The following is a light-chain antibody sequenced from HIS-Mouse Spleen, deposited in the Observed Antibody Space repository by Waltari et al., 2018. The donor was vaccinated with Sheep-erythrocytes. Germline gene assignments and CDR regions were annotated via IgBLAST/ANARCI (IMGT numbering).Light chain of an antibody. J-gene: IGLJ2*01. Sequence: SYELTQPPSVSVSPGQTASITCSGDKLGDKYAYWYQQKPGQSPLLVIYQDSKRPSGIPERFSGSNPGNTATLTISGTQAMDEADYYCQAWDSSTAVFGGGTKLTVL. V-gene: IGLV3-1*01. CDR1: KLGDKY. CDR2: QDS. CDR3: QAWDSSTAV.